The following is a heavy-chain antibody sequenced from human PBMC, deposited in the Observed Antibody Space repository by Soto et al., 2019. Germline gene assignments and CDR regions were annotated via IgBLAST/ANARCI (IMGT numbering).Heavy chain of an antibody. J-gene: IGHJ4*02. Sequence: SETLSLTCTVSGGSVSSGSYYWSWIRQPPGKGLEWIGYIYYSGSTNYNPSLKSRVTISVDTSKNQFSLKLSSVTAADTPVYYCARGGGVNYYGSGSYLPPPFDYWGQGTLVTVSS. D-gene: IGHD3-10*01. CDR1: GGSVSSGSYY. CDR2: IYYSGST. CDR3: ARGGGVNYYGSGSYLPPPFDY. V-gene: IGHV4-61*01.